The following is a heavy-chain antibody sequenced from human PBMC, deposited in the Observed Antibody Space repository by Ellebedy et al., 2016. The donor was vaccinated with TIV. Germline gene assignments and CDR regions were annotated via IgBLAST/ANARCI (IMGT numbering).Heavy chain of an antibody. CDR1: GYTFTNSA. CDR2: INTDNANT. J-gene: IGHJ5*02. Sequence: AASVKVSCKASGYTFTNSAIHWVRQAPGQRLEWMGWINTDNANTKYSQKFQGRVTITADKSTSTAYMELSSLRSNDTAVYYCAAGNAGRWFDPWGQGTLVTVSS. D-gene: IGHD1-1*01. CDR3: AAGNAGRWFDP. V-gene: IGHV1-3*04.